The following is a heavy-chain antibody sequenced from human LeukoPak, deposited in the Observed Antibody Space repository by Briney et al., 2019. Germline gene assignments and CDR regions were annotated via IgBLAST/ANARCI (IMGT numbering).Heavy chain of an antibody. CDR3: AKAKYSSSWYSGRNYFDY. D-gene: IGHD6-13*01. CDR1: GFTFSSYG. J-gene: IGHJ4*02. Sequence: GGSLRLSCAASGFTFSSYGMHWVRQAPGKGLEWVAVISYDGSNKYYADSVKGRFTISRDNSKNTLYPQMNSLRAEDTAVYYCAKAKYSSSWYSGRNYFDYWGQGTLVTVSS. CDR2: ISYDGSNK. V-gene: IGHV3-30*18.